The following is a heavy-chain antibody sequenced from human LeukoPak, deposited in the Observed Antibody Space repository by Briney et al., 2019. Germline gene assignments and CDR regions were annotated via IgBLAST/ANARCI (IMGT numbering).Heavy chain of an antibody. V-gene: IGHV4-38-2*02. J-gene: IGHJ4*02. Sequence: SETLSLTCTVSGYSISSGYYWGWIRQPPGKGLEWIGSIYHSGSTYYNPSLKSRVTISVDTSKNQFSLKLSSVTAADTAVYYCAREYSGTYENWGQGTLVTVSS. CDR2: IYHSGST. CDR3: AREYSGTYEN. D-gene: IGHD1-26*01. CDR1: GYSISSGYY.